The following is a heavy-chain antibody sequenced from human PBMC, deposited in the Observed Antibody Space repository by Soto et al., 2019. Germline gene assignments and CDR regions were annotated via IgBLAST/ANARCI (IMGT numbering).Heavy chain of an antibody. J-gene: IGHJ3*02. CDR1: GFTFISYA. V-gene: IGHV3-30-3*01. CDR2: ISYDGSNK. D-gene: IGHD3-16*02. Sequence: GGSLSLSCGASGFTFISYAMHWVRQAPGKGLEWVAVISYDGSNKYYADSVKGRFTISRDNSKNTLYLQMNSLRAEDTAVYYCARDMGAGLRLGELSFDAFDIWGQGTMVTVSS. CDR3: ARDMGAGLRLGELSFDAFDI.